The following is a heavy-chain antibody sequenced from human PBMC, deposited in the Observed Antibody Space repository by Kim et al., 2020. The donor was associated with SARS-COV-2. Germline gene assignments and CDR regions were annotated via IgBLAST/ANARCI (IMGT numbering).Heavy chain of an antibody. Sequence: GGSLRRSCAASGFTFSDYAMHWVRQAPGKGLEWVAIIWHDGSNKYYADSVKGRFTISRDNSKNTLYLQMNSLRAADTALYYCASSVYGSGSPVYYFDYWGPGILVTVSS. J-gene: IGHJ4*02. CDR3: ASSVYGSGSPVYYFDY. V-gene: IGHV3-33*01. D-gene: IGHD3-10*01. CDR1: GFTFSDYA. CDR2: IWHDGSNK.